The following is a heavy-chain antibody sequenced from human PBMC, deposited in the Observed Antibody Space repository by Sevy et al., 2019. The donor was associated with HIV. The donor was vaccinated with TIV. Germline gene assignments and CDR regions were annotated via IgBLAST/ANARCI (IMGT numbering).Heavy chain of an antibody. V-gene: IGHV3-23*01. D-gene: IGHD4-17*01. CDR2: ISSSGGTT. CDR3: AKGEEATADYIDYVPNCFDI. CDR1: GFTFTTYA. Sequence: GGSLRLSCTASGFTFTTYAMSWVRQAPGKGLEWVSSISSSGGTTYYADSVKGRLTIPRDNSKNILYLQMNSLRAKDPAIYYCAKGEEATADYIDYVPNCFDIWGPGTKVTVSS. J-gene: IGHJ3*02.